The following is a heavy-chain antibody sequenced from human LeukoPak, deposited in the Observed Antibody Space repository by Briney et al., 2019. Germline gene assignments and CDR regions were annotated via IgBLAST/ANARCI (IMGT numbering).Heavy chain of an antibody. Sequence: SETLSLTCAVYGGSSSGYYWSWIRQPPGKGLEWIGEINHSGSTNYNPTLKSRVTISVDTSKNQFSLKLSSVTAADTAVYYCASLIPDYDFWSGPYYYYYGMDVWGQGTTVTVSS. V-gene: IGHV4-34*01. D-gene: IGHD3-3*01. CDR3: ASLIPDYDFWSGPYYYYYGMDV. CDR1: GGSSSGYY. J-gene: IGHJ6*02. CDR2: INHSGST.